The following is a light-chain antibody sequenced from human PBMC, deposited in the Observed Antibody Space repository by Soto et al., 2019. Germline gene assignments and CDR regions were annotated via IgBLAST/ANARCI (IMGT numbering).Light chain of an antibody. Sequence: QSVLTQPPSASGTPGQRVTISCSGSKSSIESNPVNWYQHLPGTAPKLLVYSDNQRLSGVPDRFSGSKSGTSASLAVSGLQSEDEADYYCAAWDGSLKGYVFGTGTKLTVL. J-gene: IGLJ1*01. V-gene: IGLV1-44*01. CDR2: SDN. CDR1: KSSIESNP. CDR3: AAWDGSLKGYV.